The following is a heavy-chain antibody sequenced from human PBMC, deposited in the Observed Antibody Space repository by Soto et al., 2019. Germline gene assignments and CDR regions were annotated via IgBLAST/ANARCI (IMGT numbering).Heavy chain of an antibody. CDR2: IYHSGST. CDR3: ARDQLEGNWFDP. J-gene: IGHJ5*02. D-gene: IGHD1-1*01. V-gene: IGHV4-30-2*01. Sequence: QLQLQESGSGLVRPSQTLSLTCAVSGGSISSGGYSWNWIRQPPGKGLEWIGYIYHSGSTLYNPSLKSRVTLSVDKSKNQFSLQLTSVTAADTAVYYCARDQLEGNWFDPCGQGTLVTVSS. CDR1: GGSISSGGYS.